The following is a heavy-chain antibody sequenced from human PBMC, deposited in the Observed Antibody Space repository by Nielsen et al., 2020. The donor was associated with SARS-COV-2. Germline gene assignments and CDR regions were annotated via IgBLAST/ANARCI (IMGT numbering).Heavy chain of an antibody. CDR2: ISTSNGNT. CDR1: GYTFTNYD. Sequence: ASVKVSCKASGYTFTNYDITWVRQAPGQGLEWMGWISTSNGNTNFAQKFQGRVTMTTDTSTSTVYMELSSLRSEDTAVYYCARVSSSWDDNWFDPWGQGTLVTVSS. CDR3: ARVSSSWDDNWFDP. D-gene: IGHD6-13*01. J-gene: IGHJ5*02. V-gene: IGHV1-18*04.